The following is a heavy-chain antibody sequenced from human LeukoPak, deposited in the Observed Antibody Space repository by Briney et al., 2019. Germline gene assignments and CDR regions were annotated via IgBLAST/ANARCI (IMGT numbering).Heavy chain of an antibody. CDR3: ATESSYDFWSGYFSY. J-gene: IGHJ4*02. CDR1: GGSFSGYY. V-gene: IGHV4-34*01. CDR2: INHSGST. D-gene: IGHD3-3*01. Sequence: SETLSLTCAVYGGSFSGYYWSWIRQPPGKGLEWIGEINHSGSTNYHPSLKSRVTISVDTSKNQFSLKLSSVTAADTAVYYCATESSYDFWSGYFSYWGQGTLVTVSS.